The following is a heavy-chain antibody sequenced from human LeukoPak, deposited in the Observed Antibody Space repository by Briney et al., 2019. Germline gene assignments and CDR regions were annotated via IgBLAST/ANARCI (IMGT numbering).Heavy chain of an antibody. CDR2: IGGSGVAT. J-gene: IGHJ5*02. CDR1: XXXXNIYG. V-gene: IGHV3-48*02. Sequence: GGSLRLXCXXSXXXXNIYGXNWVRQAPGKGLEWVAYIGGSGVATYYTDFVRGRFTISRDNARNSLYLQMNSLRDEDTAIYYCARGGQSADNWFDPWGQGILVTVSS. CDR3: ARGGQSADNWFDP. D-gene: IGHD3-3*01.